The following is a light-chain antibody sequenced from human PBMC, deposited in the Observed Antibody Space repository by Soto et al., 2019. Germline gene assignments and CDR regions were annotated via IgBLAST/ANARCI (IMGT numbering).Light chain of an antibody. CDR3: QQYCSSPRT. CDR1: QSVSSSY. CDR2: GAS. V-gene: IGKV3-20*01. J-gene: IGKJ1*01. Sequence: EIVLTQSPGTLSLSPGERATLSCRASQSVSSSYLAWYQQKPGQAPRLLIYGASSRATGIPDRFSGSGSGTDLTLTISRLEPEEFAVYYCQQYCSSPRTFGQGTKVEIK.